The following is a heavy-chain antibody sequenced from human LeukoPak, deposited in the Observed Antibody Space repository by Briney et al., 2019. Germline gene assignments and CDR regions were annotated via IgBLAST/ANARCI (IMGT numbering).Heavy chain of an antibody. CDR3: ARGLISSSWYRRYYYYMDV. Sequence: GASVKVSCKASGYTFTSYDINWVRQATGQGLEWMGWMNPNSGNTGYAQKFQGRVTMTRNTSISTAYMELSSLRSEDTAVYYCARGLISSSWYRRYYYYMDVWGKGTTVTVSS. D-gene: IGHD6-13*01. CDR2: MNPNSGNT. V-gene: IGHV1-8*01. J-gene: IGHJ6*03. CDR1: GYTFTSYD.